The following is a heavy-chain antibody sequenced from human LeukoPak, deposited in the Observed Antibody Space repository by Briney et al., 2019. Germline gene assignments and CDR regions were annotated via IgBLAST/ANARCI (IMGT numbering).Heavy chain of an antibody. D-gene: IGHD3-10*01. V-gene: IGHV1-69*06. CDR1: GGTCSSYA. Sequence: ASVKVSCKASGGTCSSYAISWVRQAPGQGLEWMGGIIPIFGTANYAQKFQGRVTITADKSTSTAYMELSSLRSEDTAVYYCAGEGGGGYGSGSYSFDYWGQGTLVTVSS. CDR2: IIPIFGTA. J-gene: IGHJ4*02. CDR3: AGEGGGGYGSGSYSFDY.